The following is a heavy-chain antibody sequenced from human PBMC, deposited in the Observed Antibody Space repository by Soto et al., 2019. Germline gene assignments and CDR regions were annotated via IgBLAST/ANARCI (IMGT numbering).Heavy chain of an antibody. D-gene: IGHD3-16*01. Sequence: PGESLKISCEASGYIFTSHWFVWVRQTPGQGLECMGVIFPGDSDTRYSPSFQGQVTISADKSISIAYLQLSSLKASDTGIYYCARGLGEKRRPGFYSGMDVWGQGTTVTVSS. V-gene: IGHV5-51*01. CDR3: ARGLGEKRRPGFYSGMDV. CDR2: IFPGDSDT. CDR1: GYIFTSHW. J-gene: IGHJ6*02.